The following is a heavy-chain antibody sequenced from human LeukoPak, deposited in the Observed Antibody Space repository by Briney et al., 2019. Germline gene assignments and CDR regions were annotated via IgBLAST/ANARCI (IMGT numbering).Heavy chain of an antibody. CDR2: VDPEDGET. D-gene: IGHD3-10*01. V-gene: IGHV1-69-2*01. CDR1: GYTFTDYY. Sequence: GATVKISCKASGYTFTDYYMHWVQQAPGKGLEWMGRVDPEDGETIYAEKFQGRVTITADTSTDTAYMELSSLRSEDTAVYYCATGPKGSGSYYNTKSLFFDYWGQGTLVTVSS. CDR3: ATGPKGSGSYYNTKSLFFDY. J-gene: IGHJ4*02.